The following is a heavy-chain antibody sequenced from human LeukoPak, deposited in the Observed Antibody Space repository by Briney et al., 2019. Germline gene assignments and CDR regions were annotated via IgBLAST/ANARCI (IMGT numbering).Heavy chain of an antibody. CDR1: GGSISSYY. CDR3: ARDPRGIVGANHNWFDP. J-gene: IGHJ5*02. V-gene: IGHV4-4*07. CDR2: IYASGST. Sequence: SETLSLTCTVSGGSISSYYWSWIRQPAGKGLEWIGRIYASGSTNYNPSHKSRVTMSVDTSKSQFSLKLISVTAADTAVYYCARDPRGIVGANHNWFDPWGQGTLVTVSS. D-gene: IGHD1-26*01.